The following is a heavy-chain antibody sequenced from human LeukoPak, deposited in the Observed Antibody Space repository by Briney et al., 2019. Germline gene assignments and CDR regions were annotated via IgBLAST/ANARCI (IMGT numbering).Heavy chain of an antibody. J-gene: IGHJ3*02. CDR2: FYYDGKT. D-gene: IGHD2-2*01. CDR3: ARRAHVGMPI. V-gene: IGHV4-34*01. CDR1: GGSFSGYY. Sequence: SETLSLTCAVYGGSFSGYYWSWIRQPPGKGLEWIGSFYYDGKTYFNPSLKSRVAISVDTSKNQFSLRLTSVSVADTGFYYCARRAHVGMPIWGQGTLVTVSS.